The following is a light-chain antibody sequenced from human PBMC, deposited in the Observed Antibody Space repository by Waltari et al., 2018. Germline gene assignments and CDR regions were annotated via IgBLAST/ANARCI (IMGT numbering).Light chain of an antibody. CDR2: LGS. V-gene: IGKV2-28*01. Sequence: DFVMTQSPLSLPVTPGEPASISCRSSQSLLHSNGYNFLDWYLQKPGQSPQLLIYLGSNRASGVPDRFSGSGSGTDFTLKISRVEAEDVGVYYCMQALQTPNTFGQGTKLEI. J-gene: IGKJ2*01. CDR1: QSLLHSNGYNF. CDR3: MQALQTPNT.